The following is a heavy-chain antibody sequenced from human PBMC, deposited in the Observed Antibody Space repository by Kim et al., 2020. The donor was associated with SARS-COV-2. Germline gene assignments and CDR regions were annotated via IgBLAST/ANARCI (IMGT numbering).Heavy chain of an antibody. D-gene: IGHD6-19*01. Sequence: GGSLRLSCAASGFTFSSYAMHWVRQAPGKGLEWVAVISYDGSNKYYADSVKGRFTISRDNSKNTLYLQMNSLRAEDTAVYYCARDSMAGTNYFDYWGQGTLVTVSS. CDR1: GFTFSSYA. V-gene: IGHV3-30-3*01. CDR3: ARDSMAGTNYFDY. CDR2: ISYDGSNK. J-gene: IGHJ4*02.